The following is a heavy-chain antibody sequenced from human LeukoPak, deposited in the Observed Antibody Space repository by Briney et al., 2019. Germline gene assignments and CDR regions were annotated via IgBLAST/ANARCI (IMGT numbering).Heavy chain of an antibody. CDR1: GFTFSSYA. J-gene: IGHJ6*03. D-gene: IGHD2-2*01. CDR3: AKDRPDIVVVPAATYYYYYMDV. CDR2: ISYDGHNK. Sequence: GGSLRLSCATSGFTFSSYAMHWVRQAPGKGLEWVAVISYDGHNKYYADSVKGRFTISRDISRNTLFLQMNSLRAEDTAVYYCAKDRPDIVVVPAATYYYYYMDVWGKGTTVTVSS. V-gene: IGHV3-30-3*01.